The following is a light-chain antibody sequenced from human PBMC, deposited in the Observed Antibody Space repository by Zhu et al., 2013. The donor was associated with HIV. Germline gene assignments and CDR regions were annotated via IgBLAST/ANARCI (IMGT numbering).Light chain of an antibody. CDR3: QSYDNSLSAWV. J-gene: IGLJ2*01. V-gene: IGLV1-40*01. CDR2: GNK. CDR1: SSNIGAGYD. Sequence: QSVLTQPPSVSGAPGQRVTISCTGSSSNIGAGYDVHWYRQLPGTVPKVLIYGNKNRPSGVPDRFSGSESGTSASLAITGLQAEDAADYYCQSYDNSLSAWVFGGGTRLTVL.